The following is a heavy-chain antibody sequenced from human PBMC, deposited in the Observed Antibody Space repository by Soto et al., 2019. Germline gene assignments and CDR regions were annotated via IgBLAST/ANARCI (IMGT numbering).Heavy chain of an antibody. CDR3: AKDQGSSWYEIDY. CDR1: GFTFSNYA. D-gene: IGHD6-13*01. CDR2: ISGSGGST. V-gene: IGHV3-23*01. Sequence: EVQLLESGGGLVQPGGSLRLSWAASGFTFSNYAVTWVRQAPGKGLEWVSTISGSGGSTYYADSVKGRFTSSRDNSKNTLYLQMNSLRAEDTAVYYCAKDQGSSWYEIDYWGQGTLVTVSS. J-gene: IGHJ4*02.